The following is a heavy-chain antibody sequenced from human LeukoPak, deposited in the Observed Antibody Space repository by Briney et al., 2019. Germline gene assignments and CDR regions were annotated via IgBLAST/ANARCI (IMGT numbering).Heavy chain of an antibody. CDR1: GGTFSSYA. V-gene: IGHV1-69*04. CDR2: IIPILGIA. CDR3: ARGGVGAPVLFDY. D-gene: IGHD1-26*01. Sequence: ASVKVSCKASGGTFSSYAISWVRQAPGQGLEWMGRIIPILGIANYAQKFQGRVTITADKSTSTAYMELSSLRSEDTAVYYCARGGVGAPVLFDYWGQGTLVTVSS. J-gene: IGHJ4*02.